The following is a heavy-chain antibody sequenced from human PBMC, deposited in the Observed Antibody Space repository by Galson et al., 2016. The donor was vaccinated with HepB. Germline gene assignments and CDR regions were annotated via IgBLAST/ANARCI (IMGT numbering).Heavy chain of an antibody. J-gene: IGHJ4*02. V-gene: IGHV3-66*01. CDR2: IYTGGST. CDR3: ASGGGTLDY. D-gene: IGHD1-26*01. Sequence: SLRLSCAASGFSVNSNYMSWVRQAPGKGLEWVSVIYTGGSTSYADIVKGRFTISRDNSKNTLYLQMNSLRAEDTAVYYCASGGGTLDYWGQGTLVTVSS. CDR1: GFSVNSNY.